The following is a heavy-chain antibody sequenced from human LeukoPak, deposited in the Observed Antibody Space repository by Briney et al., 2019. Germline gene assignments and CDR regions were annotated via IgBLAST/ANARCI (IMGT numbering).Heavy chain of an antibody. CDR1: GFTFSRYA. Sequence: GGSLSLSCAASGFTFSRYAMSGVRRAPREGVGWVSAISGSVGSTYYADAVKGRFTISRDNSKNPLYLQMNSLRAEDTAVYYCAKGTMTLSLFDYWGQGTLVSV. J-gene: IGHJ4*02. D-gene: IGHD3-22*01. V-gene: IGHV3-23*01. CDR3: AKGTMTLSLFDY. CDR2: ISGSVGST.